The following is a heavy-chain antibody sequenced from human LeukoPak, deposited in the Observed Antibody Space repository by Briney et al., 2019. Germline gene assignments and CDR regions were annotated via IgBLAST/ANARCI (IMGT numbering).Heavy chain of an antibody. Sequence: GGTLRLSCAASGFTFSSYAMHWVRQAPGKGLEWVAVISYDGSNKYYADSVKGRFTISRDNSKNMLYLQMNSLRAEDTAVYYCARDPDLTTMVMVYWGQGTLVTVSS. J-gene: IGHJ4*02. D-gene: IGHD5-18*01. CDR3: ARDPDLTTMVMVY. V-gene: IGHV3-30*01. CDR1: GFTFSSYA. CDR2: ISYDGSNK.